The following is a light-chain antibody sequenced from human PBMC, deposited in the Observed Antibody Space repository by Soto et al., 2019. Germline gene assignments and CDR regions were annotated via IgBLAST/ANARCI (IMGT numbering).Light chain of an antibody. CDR1: SSDVGGYNY. CDR2: DVS. CDR3: SSYTSSSTLYV. J-gene: IGLJ1*01. Sequence: QSVLTQPASVSGSPGQSITISCTGTSSDVGGYNYDSWYQQHPGKAPKLMIYDVSNRPSGVSNRFSGSKSGNTASLTISGLQDEDEPDYYCSSYTSSSTLYVFGPGTKLTVL. V-gene: IGLV2-14*01.